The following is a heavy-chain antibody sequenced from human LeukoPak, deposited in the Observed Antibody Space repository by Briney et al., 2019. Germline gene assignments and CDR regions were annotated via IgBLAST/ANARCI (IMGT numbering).Heavy chain of an antibody. D-gene: IGHD3-16*01. V-gene: IGHV3-74*01. CDR1: GFSFSSYW. CDR2: IVGDGTSA. CDR3: VRGGDDPDH. J-gene: IGHJ4*02. Sequence: GGSLRLSCVASGFSFSSYWMHWVRQAPGKGLVWVARIVGDGTSATYADSVKGRFTISRDNGKDTLYLQMNSLRVEDTALYYCVRGGDDPDHWGQGTLVTVSS.